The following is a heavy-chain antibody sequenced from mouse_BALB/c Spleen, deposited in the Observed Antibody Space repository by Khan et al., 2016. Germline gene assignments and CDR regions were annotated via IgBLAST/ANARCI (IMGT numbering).Heavy chain of an antibody. Sequence: EVKLLESGGGLVQPGGSLKLSCAASGFDFSRYWMSWVRQAPGKGLEWIGEINPDNSTINYTPSLKDKFIISRDNAKNTLYLQLSNVRSEDTALYYGGSTFGDFEVWGAGTTVTVSS. V-gene: IGHV4-1*02. CDR3: GSTFGDFEV. CDR1: GFDFSRYW. D-gene: IGHD3-1*01. CDR2: INPDNSTI. J-gene: IGHJ1*01.